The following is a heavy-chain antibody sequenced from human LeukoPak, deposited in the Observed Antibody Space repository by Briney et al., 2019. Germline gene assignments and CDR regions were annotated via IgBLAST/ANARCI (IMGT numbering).Heavy chain of an antibody. D-gene: IGHD6-19*01. CDR1: GYSFTNYW. Sequence: GGSLRLSCQGSGYSFTNYWIGWVRQMPGKGLEWMGIIWPGDSDTRYSPSFQGHVTFSADKSISTAYMELSRLRSDDTAVYYCARQRSGWSYDAFDIWGQGTMVTVSS. J-gene: IGHJ3*02. V-gene: IGHV5-51*01. CDR3: ARQRSGWSYDAFDI. CDR2: IWPGDSDT.